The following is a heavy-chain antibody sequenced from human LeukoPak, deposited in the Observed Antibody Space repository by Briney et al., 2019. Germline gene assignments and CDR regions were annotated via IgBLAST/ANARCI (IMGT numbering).Heavy chain of an antibody. D-gene: IGHD3-10*01. CDR1: GGSISSYY. Sequence: PSETLSLTCTVSGGSISSYYWSWIRQPPGKGLEWIGYIYYSGSTNYNPSLKSRVTISVDTSKNQFSLKLSSVTAADTAVYYCARGRGAFFYLDDYGSGSYDYWGQGTLVTVSS. V-gene: IGHV4-59*01. J-gene: IGHJ4*02. CDR3: ARGRGAFFYLDDYGSGSYDY. CDR2: IYYSGST.